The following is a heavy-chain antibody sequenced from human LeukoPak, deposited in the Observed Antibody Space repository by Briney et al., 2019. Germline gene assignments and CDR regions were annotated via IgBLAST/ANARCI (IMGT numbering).Heavy chain of an antibody. CDR1: GFTFSSYW. V-gene: IGHV3-7*05. CDR3: ARDAPYGRVSY. Sequence: GGSLRLPCAASGFTFSSYWTSWVRQAPGKGLEWVANIKQDGSEKYYVDSVKGRFTISRDNAKNSLYLQMNSLRAEDTAVYYCARDAPYGRVSYWGQGTLVTVSS. CDR2: IKQDGSEK. D-gene: IGHD3-10*01. J-gene: IGHJ4*02.